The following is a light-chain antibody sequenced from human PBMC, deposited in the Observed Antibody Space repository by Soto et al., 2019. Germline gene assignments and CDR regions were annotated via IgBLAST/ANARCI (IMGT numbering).Light chain of an antibody. J-gene: IGKJ1*01. CDR3: QQYNNWPPAT. CDR2: GAS. V-gene: IGKV3-15*01. CDR1: QSVSSN. Sequence: EIVMTQSPATLSVSPGERATLSCRASQSVSSNLAWYQQKPGQAPRLLTYGASTRAAGFPARFSGSGSGTEFTLTISSLQSEDFAVYYCQQYNNWPPATFGQGTKVDIK.